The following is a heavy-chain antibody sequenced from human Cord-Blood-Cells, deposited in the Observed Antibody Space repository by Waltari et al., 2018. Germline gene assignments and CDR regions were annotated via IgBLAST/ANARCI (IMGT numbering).Heavy chain of an antibody. CDR1: GGSFSGYY. V-gene: IGHV4-34*01. J-gene: IGHJ4*02. Sequence: QVQLQQWGAGLLKPSETLSLTCAVYGGSFSGYYWSWGRQPPGQGLEWIGEINHSGSTNYNPSLKSRVTISVDTSKNQFSLKLSSVTAADTAVYYCAREWGSGWYGYWGQGTLVTVSS. D-gene: IGHD6-19*01. CDR3: AREWGSGWYGY. CDR2: INHSGST.